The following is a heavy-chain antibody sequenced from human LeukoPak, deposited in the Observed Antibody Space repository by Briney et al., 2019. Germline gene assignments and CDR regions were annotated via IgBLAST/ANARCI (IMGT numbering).Heavy chain of an antibody. Sequence: PGGSLRLSCAASGFTFSSNAMSWVRQAPGKGLEWVSTISGSGGSTYYADSVKGRFTISRDNSKSTLNLQMNSLRVEDTAVYYCARSAWLDYWGQGTLVTVSS. CDR3: ARSAWLDY. V-gene: IGHV3-23*01. CDR2: ISGSGGST. CDR1: GFTFSSNA. J-gene: IGHJ4*02.